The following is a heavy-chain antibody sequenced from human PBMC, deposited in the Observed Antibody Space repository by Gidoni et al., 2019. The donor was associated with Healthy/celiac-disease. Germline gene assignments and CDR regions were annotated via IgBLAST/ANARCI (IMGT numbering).Heavy chain of an antibody. CDR3: ARGDYVWGSYSYFDY. CDR1: VGSISSSY. D-gene: IGHD3-16*01. J-gene: IGHJ4*02. V-gene: IGHV4-59*01. CDR2: IYYSVST. Sequence: QVQLQESGPGLVKPSETLSLPCPVSVGSISSSYWSWIRQPPGKGLEWIGYIYYSVSTYYNISLRSRVTIAVDTSKDQFSLKLSSVTAADTAVYYCARGDYVWGSYSYFDYWGQGTLVTVSS.